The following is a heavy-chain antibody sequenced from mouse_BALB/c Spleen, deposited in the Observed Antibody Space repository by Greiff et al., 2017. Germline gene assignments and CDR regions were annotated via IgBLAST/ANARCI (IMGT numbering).Heavy chain of an antibody. CDR1: GFTFNTYA. D-gene: IGHD4-1*01. Sequence: EVHLVESGGGLVQPKGSLKLSCAASGFTFNTYAMNWVRQAPGKGLEWVARIRSKSNNYATYYADSVKDRFTISRDDSQSMLYLQMNNLKTEDTAMYYCVRTGTDYYAMDYWGQGTSVTVSS. CDR3: VRTGTDYYAMDY. CDR2: IRSKSNNYAT. V-gene: IGHV10-1*02. J-gene: IGHJ4*01.